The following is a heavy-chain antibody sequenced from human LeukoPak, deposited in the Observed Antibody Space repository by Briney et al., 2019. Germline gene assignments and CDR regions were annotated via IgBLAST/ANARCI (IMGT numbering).Heavy chain of an antibody. Sequence: SETLSLTCTVSGGSVSSSYWSWIRQPPGEGLEWIGYIYYSRSANYNPSLKSRVTISVDTSKNQFSLKLSSVTAADTAVYYCARDVWYTHWGQGTLVTVSS. V-gene: IGHV4-59*02. D-gene: IGHD2-8*01. CDR3: ARDVWYTH. CDR1: GGSVSSSY. CDR2: IYYSRSA. J-gene: IGHJ4*02.